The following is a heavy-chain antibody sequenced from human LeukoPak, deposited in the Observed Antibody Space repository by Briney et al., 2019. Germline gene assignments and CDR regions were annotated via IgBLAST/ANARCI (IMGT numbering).Heavy chain of an antibody. Sequence: GGSLRLSCAASGFTFDDYAMHWVRQAPGKGLEWVSGISWNSGSIDYADSVKGRFTISRDNAKNSLYLQMNSLRAEDTALYYCAKDKGGRYYCYYYMDVWGKGTTVTMSS. V-gene: IGHV3-9*01. CDR2: ISWNSGSI. CDR3: AKDKGGRYYCYYYMDV. J-gene: IGHJ6*03. CDR1: GFTFDDYA. D-gene: IGHD2-15*01.